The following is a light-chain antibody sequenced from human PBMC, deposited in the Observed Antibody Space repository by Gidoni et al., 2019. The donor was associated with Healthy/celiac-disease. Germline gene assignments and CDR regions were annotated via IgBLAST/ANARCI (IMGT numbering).Light chain of an antibody. CDR2: KDS. J-gene: IGLJ2*01. V-gene: IGLV3-25*03. CDR1: ALPKQY. CDR3: QSADSSGTYVV. Sequence: YELTQPPSVSVSPGQTARITCSGDALPKQYAYWYQQKPGQAPVLVIYKDSERPSGIPERFSGSSSGTTVTLTISGVQAEDEADYYCQSADSSGTYVVFGGGTKLTVL.